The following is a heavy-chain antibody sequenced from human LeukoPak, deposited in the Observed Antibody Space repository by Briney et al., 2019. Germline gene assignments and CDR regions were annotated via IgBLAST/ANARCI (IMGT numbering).Heavy chain of an antibody. V-gene: IGHV4-59*11. D-gene: IGHD5-18*01. CDR2: MRDTVNT. Sequence: SETLSLTCSVSDVSISSHYWSWLRQPPGKGLEWIAYMRDTVNTKDDPSFKSRLTLSADTSKNQFSLRLSSVTAADSAVYYCATIKRGNIYGYFDFWGQGILVTVSS. CDR1: DVSISSHY. J-gene: IGHJ4*02. CDR3: ATIKRGNIYGYFDF.